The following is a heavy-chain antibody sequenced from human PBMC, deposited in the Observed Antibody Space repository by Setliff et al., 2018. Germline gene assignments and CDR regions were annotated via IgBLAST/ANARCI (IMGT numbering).Heavy chain of an antibody. V-gene: IGHV4-59*11. CDR1: GGSISTHH. CDR2: INYDGKT. D-gene: IGHD3-10*01. Sequence: ASETLSLTCTVSGGSISTHHWSWIRQPPGKGLEWIGQINYDGKTNYNPSLKSRVTVSVDKSKDQLSLNLNSVTAADTAVYFCAACITMVRGVIMKCNWFDPWGPGTLVTVSS. J-gene: IGHJ5*02. CDR3: AACITMVRGVIMKCNWFDP.